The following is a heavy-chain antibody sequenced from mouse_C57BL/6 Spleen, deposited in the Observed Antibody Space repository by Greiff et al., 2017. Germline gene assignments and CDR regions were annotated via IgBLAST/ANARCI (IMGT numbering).Heavy chain of an antibody. D-gene: IGHD3-2*02. CDR2: IYPRSGNT. J-gene: IGHJ2*01. Sequence: QVQLQQSGAELARPGASVKLSCKASGYTFTSYGISWVKQRTGQGLEWIGEIYPRSGNTYYNEKFKGKDTLTADKSSSTAYMELRSLTSEDSAVYFCARAGTSDSSVLHGFFDYWGQGTTLTVSS. V-gene: IGHV1-81*01. CDR1: GYTFTSYG. CDR3: ARAGTSDSSVLHGFFDY.